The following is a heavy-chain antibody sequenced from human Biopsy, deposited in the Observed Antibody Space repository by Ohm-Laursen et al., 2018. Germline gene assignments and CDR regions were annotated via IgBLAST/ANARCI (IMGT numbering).Heavy chain of an antibody. CDR1: GGSISSGGSY. CDR3: ARGDYFDSNGYFWFDP. V-gene: IGHV4-31*01. Sequence: TLSLTCTVSGGSISSGGSYWSWLRKRPGKGPEWIGYIFNSANTYYNPSLKNLITITGDTSKNQFFLKLNSVTATDTAVYYCARGDYFDSNGYFWFDPWGQGTLVTVSS. D-gene: IGHD3-22*01. CDR2: IFNSANT. J-gene: IGHJ5*02.